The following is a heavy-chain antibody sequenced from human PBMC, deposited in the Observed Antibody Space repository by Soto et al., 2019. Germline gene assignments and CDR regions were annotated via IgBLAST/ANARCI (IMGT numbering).Heavy chain of an antibody. J-gene: IGHJ4*02. CDR3: ARGGRDYSFDY. Sequence: EVQLVESGGGLVQPGGSLRLSCAASGFTFSSYAMHWVRQAPGKGLEYVSTINRNGGSTYYANSVKGRFTISRDNSKTTLYLQMGSLRVEDMAVYYCARGGRDYSFDYWGQGTLVTVSS. V-gene: IGHV3-64*01. CDR2: INRNGGST. D-gene: IGHD2-15*01. CDR1: GFTFSSYA.